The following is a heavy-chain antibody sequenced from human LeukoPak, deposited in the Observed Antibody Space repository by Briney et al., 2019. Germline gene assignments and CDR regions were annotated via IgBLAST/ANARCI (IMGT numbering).Heavy chain of an antibody. Sequence: PGGSLRLSCAASGFIFRNHWMSGVRQVPGRGLEGVAHIKQDGNEKHYVDSVEGRFTLSRDDSKNSLYLQMNSLRVDDSAVYYCARGPNYGDRVDYFDYWGQGTLVTVSS. J-gene: IGHJ4*02. CDR1: GFIFRNHW. CDR3: ARGPNYGDRVDYFDY. V-gene: IGHV3-7*01. CDR2: IKQDGNEK. D-gene: IGHD4-17*01.